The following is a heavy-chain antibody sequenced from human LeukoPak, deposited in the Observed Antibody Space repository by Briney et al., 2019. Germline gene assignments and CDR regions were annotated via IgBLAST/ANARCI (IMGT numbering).Heavy chain of an antibody. J-gene: IGHJ5*02. CDR3: ARGENYYDSSGHGDWFDP. CDR2: IWYDGSNK. CDR1: GFTFSSYG. V-gene: IGHV3-33*01. Sequence: GGSLRLSCAASGFTFSSYGMHWVRQAPGKGLEWVASIWYDGSNKYNADSVKGRFTISRDNSKNTLYLQMNSLRAEDTAVYYCARGENYYDSSGHGDWFDPWGQGALVTVSS. D-gene: IGHD3-22*01.